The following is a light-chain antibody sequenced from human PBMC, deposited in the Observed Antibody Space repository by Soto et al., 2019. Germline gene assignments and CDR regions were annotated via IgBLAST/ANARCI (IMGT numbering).Light chain of an antibody. CDR1: SRDVGGYNY. CDR2: EVS. Sequence: QSALTQPASVSGSPGQSITISCTGTSRDVGGYNYVSWYQQHPGKAPKLMIYEVSNRPSGVSNRFSGSKSGNTASLTISGLQAEDEADYYCSSYPSASTLGFGGGTPLTVL. CDR3: SSYPSASTLG. V-gene: IGLV2-14*01. J-gene: IGLJ7*01.